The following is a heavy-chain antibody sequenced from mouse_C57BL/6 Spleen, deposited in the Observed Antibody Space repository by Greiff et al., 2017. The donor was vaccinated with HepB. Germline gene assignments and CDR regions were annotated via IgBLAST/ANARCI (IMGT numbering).Heavy chain of an antibody. V-gene: IGHV1-74*01. CDR3: AINSDSSGYRDY. CDR1: GYTFTSYW. J-gene: IGHJ2*01. CDR2: SHPSDSDT. Sequence: VQLQQSGAELVKPGASVKVSCKASGYTFTSYWMHWVKQRPGQGLEWIGRSHPSDSDTNYNQKFKGKATLTVDKSSSTAYMQLSSLTSEDSAVYYCAINSDSSGYRDYWGQGTTLTVSS. D-gene: IGHD3-2*02.